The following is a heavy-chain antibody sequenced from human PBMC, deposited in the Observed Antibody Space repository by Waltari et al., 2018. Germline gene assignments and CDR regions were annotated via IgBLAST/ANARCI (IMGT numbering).Heavy chain of an antibody. V-gene: IGHV4-34*01. CDR1: GGSLRGYY. CDR2: INHSGST. D-gene: IGHD4-4*01. J-gene: IGHJ6*02. CDR3: ARVPYQYSNYYYYGMDV. Sequence: QVQLQQWGAGLLKPSETLSLTCAVHGGSLRGYYWSWIRTPPGKGLEWIGEINHSGSTNYNPSLKSRVTIAVDTSKNQFSLKLSSVTAADTAVYYCARVPYQYSNYYYYGMDVWGQGTTVTVSS.